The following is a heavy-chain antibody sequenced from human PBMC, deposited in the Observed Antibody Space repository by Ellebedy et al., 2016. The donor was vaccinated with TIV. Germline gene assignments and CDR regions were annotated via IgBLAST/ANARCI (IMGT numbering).Heavy chain of an antibody. D-gene: IGHD6-13*01. Sequence: GGSLRLSXAASGFTFSSYAMHWVRQAPGKGLEWVAVISYDGSNKYYADSVKGRFTISRDNSKNTLYLQMNSLRAEDTAVYYCARGRYSSSWYDAFDIWGQGTMVTVSS. CDR1: GFTFSSYA. J-gene: IGHJ3*02. V-gene: IGHV3-30-3*01. CDR3: ARGRYSSSWYDAFDI. CDR2: ISYDGSNK.